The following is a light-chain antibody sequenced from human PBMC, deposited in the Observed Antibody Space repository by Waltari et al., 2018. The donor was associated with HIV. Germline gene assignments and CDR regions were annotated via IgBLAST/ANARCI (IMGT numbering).Light chain of an antibody. V-gene: IGLV2-11*01. CDR1: STDVGGSKN. CDR3: CSYAGSYNYV. CDR2: DVS. J-gene: IGLJ1*01. Sequence: QSALTQPRSVSGSPGQSVPISCTGTSTDVGGSKNVSWYQQHPGKAPKLMIYDVSKRPSGVPDRFSGSKSGNTASLTISGLQAEDEADYYCCSYAGSYNYVFGTGTKVTVL.